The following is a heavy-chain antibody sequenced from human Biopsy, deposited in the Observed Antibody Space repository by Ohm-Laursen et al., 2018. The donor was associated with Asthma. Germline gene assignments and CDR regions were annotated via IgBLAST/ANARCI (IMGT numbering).Heavy chain of an antibody. Sequence: SSAKVPCNAPGGTFSNFAISWVRQAPGQGLEWLGGIMTVFGTTNYAQKFQGRVTITADESTSTAYMEVTSLRSEDTAIYYCARCQVGYSSGWSLLLKKIYYSGMDVWGQGTAVTVSS. CDR1: GGTFSNFA. V-gene: IGHV1-69*01. D-gene: IGHD6-19*01. CDR3: ARCQVGYSSGWSLLLKKIYYSGMDV. CDR2: IMTVFGTT. J-gene: IGHJ6*02.